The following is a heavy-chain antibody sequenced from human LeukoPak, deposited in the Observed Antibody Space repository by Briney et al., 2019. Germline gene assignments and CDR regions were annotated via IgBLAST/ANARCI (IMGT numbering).Heavy chain of an antibody. CDR3: ARDCEKYSSSPRDNWFDP. Sequence: GASVKVSCKASGYTFTSYAMHWIRQAPGQRLEWMGWINAGSGNTNYSQKFQGRVTITRDTSASTAYMELSSLRSEDTAVYYCARDCEKYSSSPRDNWFDPWGQGTLVTVSS. CDR1: GYTFTSYA. J-gene: IGHJ5*02. V-gene: IGHV1-3*01. D-gene: IGHD6-13*01. CDR2: INAGSGNT.